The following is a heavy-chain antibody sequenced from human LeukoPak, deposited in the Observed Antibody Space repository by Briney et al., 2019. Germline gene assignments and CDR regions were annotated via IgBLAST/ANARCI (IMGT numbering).Heavy chain of an antibody. V-gene: IGHV4-61*01. J-gene: IGHJ4*02. Sequence: SETLSLTCTVSGGSVSSGSYYWSWIRQPPGKGLKWTGYIYYSGSTNYNPSLKSRVTISVDTSKNQFSLKLSSVTAADTAVYYCARAPGLGYCSGGSCYSRYFDYWGQGTLVTVSS. CDR1: GGSVSSGSYY. CDR2: IYYSGST. D-gene: IGHD2-15*01. CDR3: ARAPGLGYCSGGSCYSRYFDY.